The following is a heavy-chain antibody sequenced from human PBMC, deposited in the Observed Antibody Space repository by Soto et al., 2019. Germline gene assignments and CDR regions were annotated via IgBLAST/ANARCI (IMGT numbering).Heavy chain of an antibody. V-gene: IGHV3-48*02. CDR2: ISHKSSAI. J-gene: IGHJ4*02. CDR3: ARDPYSSTTLTIMDY. CDR1: GFTFSNYA. D-gene: IGHD4-17*01. Sequence: EVQLVESGGGLVQPGGSLRLSCAASGFTFSNYAMNWVRQAPGKGLEWVSYISHKSSAIYHADSVKGTFTISRNNAKNSLYLQMNSLRDEDTAVYYCARDPYSSTTLTIMDYWGQGTLVTVSS.